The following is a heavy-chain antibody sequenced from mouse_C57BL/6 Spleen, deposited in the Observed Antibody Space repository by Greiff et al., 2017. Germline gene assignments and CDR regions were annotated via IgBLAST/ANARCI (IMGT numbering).Heavy chain of an antibody. CDR1: GYSFTSYY. V-gene: IGHV1-66*01. D-gene: IGHD1-1*01. J-gene: IGHJ4*01. CDR3: ARRDYGSSYAMDY. CDR2: IFPGSGNT. Sequence: QVQLQQSGPELVKPGASVTISCKASGYSFTSYYIHWVKQRPGQGLVWIGWIFPGSGNTKYNQKFKGKATLTADTSSSTAYMQLSNRTSEDSAVYDYARRDYGSSYAMDYWGQGTSVTVSA.